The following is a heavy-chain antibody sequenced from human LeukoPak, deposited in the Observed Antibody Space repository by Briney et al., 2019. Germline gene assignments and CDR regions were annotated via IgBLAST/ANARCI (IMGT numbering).Heavy chain of an antibody. Sequence: SVKVSSKPSGGTFSSYAISWVRPSPGQGLEWLGGLIPLFGTANYAQKFQGRVTITTDESTNTAYMELSSLRSEDTAVYYCARDREDIVVVPAAKGGYYYYYMDVWGKGTTVTVSS. CDR3: ARDREDIVVVPAAKGGYYYYYMDV. J-gene: IGHJ6*03. CDR2: LIPLFGTA. CDR1: GGTFSSYA. D-gene: IGHD2-2*01. V-gene: IGHV1-69*05.